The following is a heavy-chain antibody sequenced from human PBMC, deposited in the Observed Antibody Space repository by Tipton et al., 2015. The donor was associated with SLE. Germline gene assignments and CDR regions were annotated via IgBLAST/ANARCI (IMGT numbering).Heavy chain of an antibody. J-gene: IGHJ2*01. V-gene: IGHV3-21*01. Sequence: GSLRLSCTASGFTFSSYNMNWVRQAPGKWLEWVSSISSSTNYIFYADSVRGRFTISRDNVKNSLDLQLNSLRAEDTAIYYCVRGGGYCSSTSCYTRLWYFDLWCRGTLVTVSS. D-gene: IGHD2-2*02. CDR1: GFTFSSYN. CDR3: VRGGGYCSSTSCYTRLWYFDL. CDR2: ISSSTNYI.